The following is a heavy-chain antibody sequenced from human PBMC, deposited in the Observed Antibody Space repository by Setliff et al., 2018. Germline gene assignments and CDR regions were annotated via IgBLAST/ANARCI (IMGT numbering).Heavy chain of an antibody. D-gene: IGHD2-2*01. CDR2: ISHSGST. CDR1: GGSFTTYF. V-gene: IGHV4-34*01. J-gene: IGHJ4*02. CDR3: LLAHCSSPSCEEALDY. Sequence: SETLSLTCAVYGGSFTTYFWSWIRQPPGKGLEWIGEISHSGSTNYNPSLKSRVTMSVDRSKNQFSLNLNSVTAADTAVYYFLLAHCSSPSCEEALDYWSQGTLVTVSS.